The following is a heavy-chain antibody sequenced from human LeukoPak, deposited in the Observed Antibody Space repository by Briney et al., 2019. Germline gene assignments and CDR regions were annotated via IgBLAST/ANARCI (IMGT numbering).Heavy chain of an antibody. CDR1: GGSISSYY. CDR2: IYTSGST. Sequence: SETLSLTCTVSGGSISSYYWSWIRQPAGKGLEWIGRIYTSGSTNYNPSLKSRVTMSVDTSKNQFSLKLSSMTAADTAVYYCASSYDIAVAGYYFDYWGQGTLVTVSS. V-gene: IGHV4-4*07. J-gene: IGHJ4*02. D-gene: IGHD6-19*01. CDR3: ASSYDIAVAGYYFDY.